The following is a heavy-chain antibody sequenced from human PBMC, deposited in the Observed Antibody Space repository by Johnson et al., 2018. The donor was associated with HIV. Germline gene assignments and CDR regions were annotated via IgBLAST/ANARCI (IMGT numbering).Heavy chain of an antibody. V-gene: IGHV3-30-3*01. CDR3: ARPLGPPLWHDAFDI. Sequence: QVQLVESGGGVVQPGRSLRASCAASGFGFSRYVMHWVRQAPSKGLEWVAVISYDGSNKYYADSVKGRFTISRDNSKNTLYLHMNSLRAEDTAVYYCARPLGPPLWHDAFDIWGQGTMVTVSS. CDR2: ISYDGSNK. CDR1: GFGFSRYV. J-gene: IGHJ3*02. D-gene: IGHD3-16*01.